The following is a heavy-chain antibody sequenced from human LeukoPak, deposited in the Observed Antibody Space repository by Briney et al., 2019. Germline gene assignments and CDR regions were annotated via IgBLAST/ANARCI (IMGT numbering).Heavy chain of an antibody. CDR2: IYTSGST. J-gene: IGHJ5*02. D-gene: IGHD1-26*01. CDR3: ARSRNTLQWELLT. V-gene: IGHV4-4*07. Sequence: SETLSLTCTVSGGSISSYYWSWIRQPAGKGLEWIGRIYTSGSTNYNPSLKSRVTMSVDTSKNQFSLNLRSVTAADTAVYYCARSRNTLQWELLTWGQGTLVTVSS. CDR1: GGSISSYY.